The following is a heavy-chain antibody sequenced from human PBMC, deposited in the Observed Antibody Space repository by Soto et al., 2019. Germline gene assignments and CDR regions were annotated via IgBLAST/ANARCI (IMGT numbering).Heavy chain of an antibody. CDR3: ARDLSTVNLYYYYGMDV. CDR2: IIPIFGTA. D-gene: IGHD4-17*01. CDR1: GYTFTGYY. V-gene: IGHV1-69*13. Sequence: SVKVSCKASGYTFTGYYMHWVRQAPGQGLEWMGGIIPIFGTANYAQKFQGRVTITADESTSTAYMELSSLRSEDTAVYYCARDLSTVNLYYYYGMDVWGQGTTVTVSS. J-gene: IGHJ6*02.